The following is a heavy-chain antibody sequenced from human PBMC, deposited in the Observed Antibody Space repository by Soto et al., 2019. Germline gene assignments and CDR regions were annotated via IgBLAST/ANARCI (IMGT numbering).Heavy chain of an antibody. V-gene: IGHV4-31*03. CDR1: GGSISSSDYY. CDR3: ARGAPRNSYYYYGMDV. CDR2: IYYSVTT. J-gene: IGHJ6*02. Sequence: QVQLQESGPGLVKPSQTLSLTCTVSGGSISSSDYYWSWIRQHPGRGLEWIGYIYYSVTTYYNPSLKSRITIAVDTSKNQFSLNLSSVTAADTALYYCARGAPRNSYYYYGMDVWGQGATVTVSS. D-gene: IGHD1-1*01.